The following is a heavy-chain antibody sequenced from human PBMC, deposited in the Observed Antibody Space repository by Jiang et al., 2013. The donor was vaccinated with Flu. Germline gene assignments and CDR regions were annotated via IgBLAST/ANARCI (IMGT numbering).Heavy chain of an antibody. CDR2: IYWNDDK. V-gene: IGHV2-5*01. Sequence: KPTQTLTLTCTFSGFSLSTSGVGVGWIRQPPGKVLEWLALIYWNDDKRYSPSLKSRLTITKDTSKNQVVLTMTNMDPVDTATYYCARTYSSGSVGFDYVGPGNPGHRLL. CDR3: ARTYSSGSVGFDY. J-gene: IGHJ4*02. CDR1: GFSLSTSGVG. D-gene: IGHD6-19*01.